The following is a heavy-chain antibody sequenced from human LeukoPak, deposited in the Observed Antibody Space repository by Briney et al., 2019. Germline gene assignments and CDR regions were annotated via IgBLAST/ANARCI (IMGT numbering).Heavy chain of an antibody. CDR2: ISGDGTIK. V-gene: IGHV3-74*03. Sequence: GGSLRLSCEPSGFPFSSYWMRWVRQAPGKGLVCVSRISGDGTIKTYADFVRGRFTISRDNTKNIRYLQMNSLKVEDTAIYFCSRSQFDYWGQGVLVTVSS. CDR1: GFPFSSYW. CDR3: SRSQFDY. J-gene: IGHJ4*02.